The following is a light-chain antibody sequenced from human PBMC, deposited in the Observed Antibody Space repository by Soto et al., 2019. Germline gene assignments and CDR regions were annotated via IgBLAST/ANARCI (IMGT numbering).Light chain of an antibody. CDR3: QQYGSSPFT. V-gene: IGKV3-20*01. J-gene: IGKJ3*01. Sequence: EIVLVQSPGTLSLSPGERATLSCWASQSVGSYLAWYQQQPGQAPRLLIYGASSRATGVPHRFSGNGSGTDFILTISRXEPEDFAVYYCQQYGSSPFTFGPGTKVDIK. CDR1: QSVGSY. CDR2: GAS.